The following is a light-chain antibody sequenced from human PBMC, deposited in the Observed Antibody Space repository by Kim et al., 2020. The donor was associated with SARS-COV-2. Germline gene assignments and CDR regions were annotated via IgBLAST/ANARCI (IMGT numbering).Light chain of an antibody. CDR2: ANT. CDR1: SASVGADYN. CDR3: QSYDISLSAPYV. J-gene: IGLJ1*01. V-gene: IGLV1-40*01. Sequence: ISIPATGVSASVGADYNVPCYPQLPGTAPNLLIFANTNGPSGVPDRFSGSKSGTSASLAINGLQTEDEADYYCQSYDISLSAPYVFATGTKVTVL.